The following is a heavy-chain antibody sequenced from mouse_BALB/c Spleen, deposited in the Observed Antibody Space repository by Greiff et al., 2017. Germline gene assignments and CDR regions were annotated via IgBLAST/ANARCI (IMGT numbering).Heavy chain of an antibody. CDR2: ISYDGSN. V-gene: IGHV3-6*02. CDR1: GYSITSGYY. D-gene: IGHD2-14*01. J-gene: IGHJ4*01. CDR3: AIGRYDDYAMDY. Sequence: EVKLMESGPGLVKPSQSLSLTCSVTGYSITSGYYWNWIRQFPGNKLEWMGYISYDGSNNYNPSLKNRISITRDTSKNQFFLKLNSVTTEDTATHYCAIGRYDDYAMDYWGQGTSVTVSS.